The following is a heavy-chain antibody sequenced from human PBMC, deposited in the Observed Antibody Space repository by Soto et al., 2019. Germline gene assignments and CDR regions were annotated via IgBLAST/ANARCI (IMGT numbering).Heavy chain of an antibody. CDR1: GFTFRSYA. Sequence: GGSLRLSCEASGFTFRSYAMHWVRQAPGKGLEWVAVISYDGSNKYYADSVKGRFTISRDNSKNTLHLQMDSLRAEDTAVYYCVKDQNTSSWYNFDYWGQGSLVTVSS. CDR3: VKDQNTSSWYNFDY. CDR2: ISYDGSNK. V-gene: IGHV3-30*04. J-gene: IGHJ4*02. D-gene: IGHD6-13*01.